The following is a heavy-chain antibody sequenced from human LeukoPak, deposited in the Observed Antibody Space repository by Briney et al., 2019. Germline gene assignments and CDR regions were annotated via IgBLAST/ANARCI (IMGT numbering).Heavy chain of an antibody. Sequence: GESLKISCKGSGYTFTNYWIGWVRQMPGKGLEFMGIIYPGDSDTRYSPSFQGQVTISADKSISTAYLQWSSLKASDTAMYYCARRFPSSGSYYSVSYYFDYWGQGTLVTVSS. D-gene: IGHD1-26*01. CDR2: IYPGDSDT. CDR1: GYTFTNYW. J-gene: IGHJ4*02. V-gene: IGHV5-51*01. CDR3: ARRFPSSGSYYSVSYYFDY.